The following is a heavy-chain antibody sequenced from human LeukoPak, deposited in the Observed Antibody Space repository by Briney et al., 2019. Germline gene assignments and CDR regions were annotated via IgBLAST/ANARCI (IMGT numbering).Heavy chain of an antibody. CDR1: GFTFSNAW. CDR2: IKSKTDGGTT. Sequence: GGSLRLSCAASGFTFSNAWMSWVRQAPGKGLEWVGRIKSKTDGGTTDYAAPVKGRFTISRDDSKSTLYLQMNSLKTEDTAVYYCTTDGDIVVVRVLDYWGQGTLVTVSS. V-gene: IGHV3-15*01. D-gene: IGHD2-2*01. J-gene: IGHJ4*02. CDR3: TTDGDIVVVRVLDY.